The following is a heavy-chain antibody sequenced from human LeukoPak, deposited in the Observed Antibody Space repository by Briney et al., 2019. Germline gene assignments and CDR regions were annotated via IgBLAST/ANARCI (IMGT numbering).Heavy chain of an antibody. CDR1: GGTFSSYT. D-gene: IGHD2-21*01. J-gene: IGHJ3*02. CDR3: ARGWQLGGDLGDAFDI. Sequence: ASVKVSCKTSGGTFSSYTITWVREAPGQGLEWMGGIIPISGTTNYAQKFQGRVTITADESTSTAYMELSSLRSEDTAVYYCARGWQLGGDLGDAFDIWGQGTMVTVSS. CDR2: IIPISGTT. V-gene: IGHV1-69*13.